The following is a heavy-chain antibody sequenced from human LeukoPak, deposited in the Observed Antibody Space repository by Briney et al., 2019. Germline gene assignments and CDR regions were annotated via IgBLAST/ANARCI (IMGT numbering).Heavy chain of an antibody. V-gene: IGHV4-59*01. CDR3: ARVSDNYYDSSGYWFDY. CDR1: GGSLSSYY. D-gene: IGHD3-22*01. J-gene: IGHJ4*02. Sequence: SETLSLTCAVSGGSLSSYYWSWIRQPPGKGLEWIGYIYYSGSTNYNPSLKSRVTISVDTSKNQFSLKLSSVTAADTAVYYCARVSDNYYDSSGYWFDYWGQGTLVTVSS. CDR2: IYYSGST.